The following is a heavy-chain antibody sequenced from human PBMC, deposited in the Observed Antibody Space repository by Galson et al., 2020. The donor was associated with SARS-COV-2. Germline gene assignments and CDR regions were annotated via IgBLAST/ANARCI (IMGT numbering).Heavy chain of an antibody. CDR3: ARDDRGLLECLVFDY. CDR2: IRQDGSEK. CDR1: GFTFSSNC. Sequence: GGSLRLSCAASGFTFSSNCMSWVRQAPGKGLEWVASIRQDGSEKYYVDSVKGRFTISRDNAKNSLYLQMNSLRAEDRAVYYCARDDRGLLECLVFDYWGQGTLVTVSS. J-gene: IGHJ4*02. D-gene: IGHD3-3*01. V-gene: IGHV3-7*05.